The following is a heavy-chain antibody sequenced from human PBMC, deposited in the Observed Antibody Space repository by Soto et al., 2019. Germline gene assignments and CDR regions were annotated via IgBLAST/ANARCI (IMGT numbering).Heavy chain of an antibody. CDR3: AKDRGIIVKAGDAFDV. CDR1: GFTFSDYA. V-gene: IGHV3-23*01. Sequence: EVQVLESGGGLAQPGGSLRLSCVASGFTFSDYAMAWVRQSPGKGLEWVSSISDSGDRTYYADSVKGRFTISRDRSKNTVSLQMDSLRAEDTAVYYCAKDRGIIVKAGDAFDVWGQGTKVTVSS. D-gene: IGHD3-16*02. J-gene: IGHJ3*01. CDR2: ISDSGDRT.